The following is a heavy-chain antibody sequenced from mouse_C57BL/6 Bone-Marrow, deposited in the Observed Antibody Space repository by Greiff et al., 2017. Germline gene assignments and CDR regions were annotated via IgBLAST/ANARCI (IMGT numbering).Heavy chain of an antibody. CDR2: IDPSDSYT. D-gene: IGHD2-3*01. CDR3: AREAVDGYYPLNYFDY. J-gene: IGHJ2*01. CDR1: GYTFTSYW. V-gene: IGHV1-69*01. Sequence: QVQLQQPGAELVMPGASVKLSCKASGYTFTSYWMHWVKQRPGQGLEWIGEIDPSDSYTNYNQKFKGKSTLTVDKSSSPAYMQLSSLTSADSAVYYCAREAVDGYYPLNYFDYWGQGTTLTVSS.